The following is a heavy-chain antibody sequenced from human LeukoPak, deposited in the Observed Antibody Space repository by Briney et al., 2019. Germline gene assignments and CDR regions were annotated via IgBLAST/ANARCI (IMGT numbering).Heavy chain of an antibody. CDR1: GYTFTGYY. CDR2: INPNSGGT. Sequence: ASVKVSCKASGYTFTGYYMHWVRQAPGQGLEWMGWINPNSGGTNYAQKFQGRVTMTRDTSISTAYMELSRLRSDDTAVYYCARVGYSSSRRRIYYYYYGMDVWGQGTTVTVSS. J-gene: IGHJ6*02. D-gene: IGHD6-13*01. V-gene: IGHV1-2*02. CDR3: ARVGYSSSRRRIYYYYYGMDV.